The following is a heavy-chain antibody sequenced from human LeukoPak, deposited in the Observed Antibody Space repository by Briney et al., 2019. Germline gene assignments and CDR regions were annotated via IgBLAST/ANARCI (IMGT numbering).Heavy chain of an antibody. CDR2: ISAYNGST. Sequence: ASVKVSCKASGYTFTSYGISWVRQAPGQGLEWMGWISAYNGSTNYAQKLQGRVTMTTDTSTSTAYMELRSLRSDDTAVYYCARDSLWFGELFAGQNAFDIWGQGTMVTVSS. D-gene: IGHD3-10*01. V-gene: IGHV1-18*01. J-gene: IGHJ3*02. CDR1: GYTFTSYG. CDR3: ARDSLWFGELFAGQNAFDI.